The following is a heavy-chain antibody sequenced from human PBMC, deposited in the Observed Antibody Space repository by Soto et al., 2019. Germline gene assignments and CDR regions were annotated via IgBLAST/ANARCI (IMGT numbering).Heavy chain of an antibody. CDR3: ARDRNQLEPNWFDP. Sequence: GASVMVSCKASGYTFTSYAMHWVRQAPGQRLEWMGWINAGNGNTKYSQKFQGRVTITRDTSASTAYMELSSLRSEDTAVYYCARDRNQLEPNWFDPWGQGTLVTVSS. J-gene: IGHJ5*02. D-gene: IGHD1-1*01. CDR1: GYTFTSYA. CDR2: INAGNGNT. V-gene: IGHV1-3*01.